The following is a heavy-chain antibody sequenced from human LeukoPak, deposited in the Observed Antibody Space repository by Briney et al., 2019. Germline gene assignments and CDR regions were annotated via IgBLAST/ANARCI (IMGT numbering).Heavy chain of an antibody. J-gene: IGHJ3*02. V-gene: IGHV4-59*01. D-gene: IGHD2-8*01. Sequence: SETLSLTCTVSGGSISSYYWSWIRQPPGKGLEWIGYIYYSGSTNHNPSLKSRVTISVDTSKNQFSLKLSSVTAADTAVYYCARVRMVGAFDIWGQGTMVTVSS. CDR2: IYYSGST. CDR3: ARVRMVGAFDI. CDR1: GGSISSYY.